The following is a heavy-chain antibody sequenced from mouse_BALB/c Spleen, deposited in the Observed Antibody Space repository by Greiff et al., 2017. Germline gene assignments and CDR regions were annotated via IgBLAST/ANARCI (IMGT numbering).Heavy chain of an antibody. CDR2: IRSKSNNYAT. CDR1: GFTFNTYA. V-gene: IGHV10-1*02. Sequence: EVKLVESGGGLVQPKGSLKLSCAASGFTFNTYAMNWVRQAPGKGLEWVARIRSKSNNYATYYADSVKDRFTISRDDSQSMLYLQMNNLKTEDTAMYYCVRHSWDGGFAYWGQGTLVTVSA. J-gene: IGHJ3*01. D-gene: IGHD4-1*01. CDR3: VRHSWDGGFAY.